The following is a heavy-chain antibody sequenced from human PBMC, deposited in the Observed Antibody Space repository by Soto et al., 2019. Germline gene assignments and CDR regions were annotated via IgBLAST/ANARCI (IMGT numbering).Heavy chain of an antibody. D-gene: IGHD3-22*01. CDR2: IWYDESNK. J-gene: IGHJ4*02. CDR1: GFTFSNYG. CDR3: ARGYSSGSMTLDY. V-gene: IGHV3-33*01. Sequence: QVQLVESGGGVVQPGRSLRFSCAASGFTFSNYGMHWVRQAPGKGLEWVAVIWYDESNKYYVDSVKGRFTISRDNSKNTVYLQMNSLRAEDTAVYYCARGYSSGSMTLDYWGQGTLVTVSS.